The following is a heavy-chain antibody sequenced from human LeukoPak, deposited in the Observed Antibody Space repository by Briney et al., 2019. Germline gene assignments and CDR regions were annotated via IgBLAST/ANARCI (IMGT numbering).Heavy chain of an antibody. V-gene: IGHV1-2*02. Sequence: ASVTVSCTASGYTFTGYYMHWVRPAPGQGLEWMGWINPNSGGTNYAQKFQGRVTMTRDTSISTAYMELSRLRSDDTAVYYCAREVNYYDSSDAFDIWGQGTMVTVSS. CDR1: GYTFTGYY. J-gene: IGHJ3*02. D-gene: IGHD3-22*01. CDR3: AREVNYYDSSDAFDI. CDR2: INPNSGGT.